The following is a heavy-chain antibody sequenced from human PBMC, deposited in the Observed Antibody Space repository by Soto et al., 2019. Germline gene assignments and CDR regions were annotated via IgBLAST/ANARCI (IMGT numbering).Heavy chain of an antibody. D-gene: IGHD3-10*01. CDR1: GGSINSGDSY. CDR2: IYYSGST. CDR3: VRDRGHCDL. V-gene: IGHV4-30-4*01. J-gene: IGHJ2*01. Sequence: QVQLQESGPGLVKPSQTLSLTCTVSGGSINSGDSYWSWIRQPPGKGLEWIGYIYYSGSTFYNPSLKSRLTISVDTSKNQFSLKLSSVTAADTAVYYCVRDRGHCDLWGRGTRVTVSS.